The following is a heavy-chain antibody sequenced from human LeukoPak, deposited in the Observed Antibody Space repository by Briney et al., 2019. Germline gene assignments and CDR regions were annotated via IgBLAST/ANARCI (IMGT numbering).Heavy chain of an antibody. J-gene: IGHJ5*02. CDR2: MNPNSGNT. CDR1: GYTFTSYD. D-gene: IGHD3-22*01. CDR3: ARGPYYYDSSGPANWFDL. V-gene: IGHV1-8*01. Sequence: ASVKVSCKASGYTFTSYDINWVRQATGQGLEWMGWMNPNSGNTGYAQKFQGRVTMTRNTSISTAYMELSSLRSEDTAVYYCARGPYYYDSSGPANWFDLWGQGTLVTVSS.